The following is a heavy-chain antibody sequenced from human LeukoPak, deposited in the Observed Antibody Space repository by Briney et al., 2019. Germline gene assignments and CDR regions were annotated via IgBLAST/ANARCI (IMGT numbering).Heavy chain of an antibody. Sequence: PGGSLRLSCAASGFTFDDYYMSWIRQAPGKGLEWVSAISGSGGSTYYADSVKGRFTISRDNSKNTLYPQMNSLRAEDTAVYYCAKYYYDSSGYYDAAPLDSWGQGTLVTVFS. V-gene: IGHV3-23*01. J-gene: IGHJ4*02. CDR2: ISGSGGST. D-gene: IGHD3-22*01. CDR1: GFTFDDYY. CDR3: AKYYYDSSGYYDAAPLDS.